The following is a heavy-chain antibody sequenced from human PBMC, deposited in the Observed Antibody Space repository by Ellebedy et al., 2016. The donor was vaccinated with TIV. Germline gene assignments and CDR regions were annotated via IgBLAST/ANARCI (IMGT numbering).Heavy chain of an antibody. CDR1: GGSFSGYY. V-gene: IGHV4-34*01. D-gene: IGHD4-11*01. Sequence: MPGGSLRLSCAVYGGSFSGYYWTWIRQPPGRGLEWIGEINHSGDTNYNPSPKSRITMSVDSSKNQFSLKLNSVTAADTAVYYCARWGMTTFDWFDPWGRGTLVTVSS. J-gene: IGHJ5*02. CDR3: ARWGMTTFDWFDP. CDR2: INHSGDT.